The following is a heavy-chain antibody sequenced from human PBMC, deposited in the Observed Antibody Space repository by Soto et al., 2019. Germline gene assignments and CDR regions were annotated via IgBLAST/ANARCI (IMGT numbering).Heavy chain of an antibody. CDR3: VRDRIAGDHFDY. J-gene: IGHJ4*02. V-gene: IGHV6-1*01. CDR2: AYYRSRFFS. D-gene: IGHD6-13*01. Sequence: PSQTLSLTRAISGDSVSSNSAAWNWIRQSPSGGLEWLGRAYYRSRFFSDYAESVKSRIIINPDTSKNQFSLQLKSVTPEDTAVYYCVRDRIAGDHFDYWGQGTLVTVSS. CDR1: GDSVSSNSAA.